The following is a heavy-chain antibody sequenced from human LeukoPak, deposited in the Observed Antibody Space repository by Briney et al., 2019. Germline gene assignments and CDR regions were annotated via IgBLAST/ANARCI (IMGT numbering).Heavy chain of an antibody. Sequence: SETLSLTCTVSGGSISSSSYYWGWIRQSPGKGLEWIGSVYHGGSTYYSPSLKSRVTISVDTSKNQFSLKLSSVTAADTAVYYCARVFGSGGLWYFDYWGQGTLVTVSP. J-gene: IGHJ4*02. CDR3: ARVFGSGGLWYFDY. D-gene: IGHD3-10*01. CDR1: GGSISSSSYY. V-gene: IGHV4-39*07. CDR2: VYHGGST.